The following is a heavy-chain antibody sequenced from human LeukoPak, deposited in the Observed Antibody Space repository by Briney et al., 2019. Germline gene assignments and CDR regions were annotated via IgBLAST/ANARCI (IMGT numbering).Heavy chain of an antibody. CDR3: ARVGVRGVSTFGY. CDR2: ISSSGSTI. CDR1: GFTFSSYE. J-gene: IGHJ4*02. Sequence: GGSLRLSCAASGFTFSSYEMNWVRQAPGKGLEWVSHISSSGSTIYDADSVKGRFTISRDNAKNSLYLQMNSLRAEDTAVYYCARVGVRGVSTFGYWGQGILVTVSS. D-gene: IGHD3-10*01. V-gene: IGHV3-48*03.